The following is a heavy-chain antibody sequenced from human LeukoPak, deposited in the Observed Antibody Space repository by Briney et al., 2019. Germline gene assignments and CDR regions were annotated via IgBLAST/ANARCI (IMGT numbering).Heavy chain of an antibody. J-gene: IGHJ4*02. CDR1: GFTFSSYS. CDR3: ASGTYYYDSSGYYQFYFDY. V-gene: IGHV3-21*01. D-gene: IGHD3-22*01. CDR2: ISSSSSYI. Sequence: GGSLRLSCAASGFTFSSYSMNRVRQAPGKGLEWVSSISSSSSYIYYADSVKGRFTISRDNAKNSLYLQMNSLRAEDTAVYYCASGTYYYDSSGYYQFYFDYWGQGTLVTVSS.